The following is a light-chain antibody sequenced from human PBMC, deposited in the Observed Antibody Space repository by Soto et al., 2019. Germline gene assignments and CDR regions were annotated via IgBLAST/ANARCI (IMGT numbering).Light chain of an antibody. CDR2: VAS. V-gene: IGKV3-20*01. J-gene: IGKJ5*01. CDR1: QSVGSY. CDR3: QQYVASHPIT. Sequence: EIVLMQSPGTLSLSPGQRATLSCRASQSVGSYLAWYQQKPGQPPRLLISVASSRATGIPDRFSGSGSGTEFTLTISRVEPEDFAVYYCQQYVASHPITFGQGTRLDIK.